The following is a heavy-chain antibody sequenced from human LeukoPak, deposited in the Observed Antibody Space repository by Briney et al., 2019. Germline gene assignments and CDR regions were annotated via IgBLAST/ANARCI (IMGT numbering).Heavy chain of an antibody. CDR2: ISWNSGSI. J-gene: IGHJ4*02. V-gene: IGHV3-9*01. D-gene: IGHD3-22*01. CDR3: AKGGITMIVDFDY. CDR1: GFTIDDYA. Sequence: PGRSLRLSCAASGFTIDDYAMHWVRQAPGKGLEWVSGISWNSGSIGYADSVKGRFTISRDNAKNSLYLQMNSLRAEDTALYYCAKGGITMIVDFDYWGQGTLVTVSS.